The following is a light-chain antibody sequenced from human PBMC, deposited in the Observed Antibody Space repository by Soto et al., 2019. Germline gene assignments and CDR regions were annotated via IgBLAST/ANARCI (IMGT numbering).Light chain of an antibody. J-gene: IGKJ4*01. CDR3: QQRSNWPPV. CDR1: QSISSN. V-gene: IGKV3-15*01. Sequence: ETVMTQSPATLSVSPGERATLSCRASQSISSNLAWYQQKPGQAPSLVIYDTYIRATGIPARFSGSGFGTEFTLTISSLQPEDFAVYYCQQRSNWPPVFGGGTKVDIK. CDR2: DTY.